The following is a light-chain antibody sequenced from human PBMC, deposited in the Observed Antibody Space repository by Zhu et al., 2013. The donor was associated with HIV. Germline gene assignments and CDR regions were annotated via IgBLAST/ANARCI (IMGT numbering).Light chain of an antibody. CDR1: KLGDKY. CDR3: GSWDSSLSGVV. V-gene: IGLV3-1*01. CDR2: QDT. Sequence: SYELTQPPSVSVSPGHTASITCSGDKLGDKYACWYQQKPGQSPVLLIYQDTRRPSGIPERFSGSKSGTSATLDITGLQTGDEADYYCGSWDSSLSGVVFGGGTKLTVL. J-gene: IGLJ2*01.